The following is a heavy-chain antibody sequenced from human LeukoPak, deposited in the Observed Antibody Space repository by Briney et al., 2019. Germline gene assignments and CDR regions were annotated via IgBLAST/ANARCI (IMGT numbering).Heavy chain of an antibody. J-gene: IGHJ6*03. CDR2: INPSGGST. CDR1: GYTFTSYY. Sequence: ASVKVSCKASGYTFTSYYMHWVRQAPGQGLEWMGIINPSGGSTSYAQKFQDRVTMSRDTSTSTVYMELSSLRSEDTAVYYCARGGAYDFWSGYPDRLGMDVWGKGTTVTVSS. CDR3: ARGGAYDFWSGYPDRLGMDV. D-gene: IGHD3-3*01. V-gene: IGHV1-46*01.